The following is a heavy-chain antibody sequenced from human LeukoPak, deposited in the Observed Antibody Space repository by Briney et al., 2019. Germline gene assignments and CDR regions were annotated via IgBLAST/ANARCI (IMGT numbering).Heavy chain of an antibody. CDR2: IYYSGST. V-gene: IGHV4-59*08. Sequence: SETLSLTCTVSGGSISSYYWSWIRQPPGKGLEWIGYIYYSGSTYYNPSLKSRVTISVDTSKNQFSLKLSSVTAADTAVYYCARPYCSSTSCSPPDAFDIWGQGTMVTVSS. CDR1: GGSISSYY. J-gene: IGHJ3*02. CDR3: ARPYCSSTSCSPPDAFDI. D-gene: IGHD2-2*01.